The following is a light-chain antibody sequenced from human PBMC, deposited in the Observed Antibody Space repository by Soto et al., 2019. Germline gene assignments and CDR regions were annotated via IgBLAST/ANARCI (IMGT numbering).Light chain of an antibody. CDR2: EGS. J-gene: IGLJ3*02. CDR3: CSYAGSSTWV. Sequence: QSALTQPASVSGSPGQSITISCTGTSSDVGSYNLVSWYQQHPGKAPKLMFYEGSKRPSGVSNRFSGSKSGNTASLTISGLQAEDEAAYFCCSYAGSSTWVFGGGTKLTVL. V-gene: IGLV2-23*01. CDR1: SSDVGSYNL.